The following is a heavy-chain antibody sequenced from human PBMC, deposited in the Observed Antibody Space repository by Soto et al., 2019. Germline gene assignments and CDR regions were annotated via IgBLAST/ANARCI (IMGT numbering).Heavy chain of an antibody. V-gene: IGHV1-69*13. J-gene: IGHJ6*02. CDR1: GCTFSSYA. D-gene: IGHD1-26*01. CDR3: AASIVGDTTVYYHYGMDV. Sequence: ASVKVSCKASGCTFSSYAISWVRQAPGQGLEWMGGIIPIFGTANYAQKFQGRVTITADESTSTAYMELSSLRSEDTAVYYCAASIVGDTTVYYHYGMDVWGQGTSVTVSS. CDR2: IIPIFGTA.